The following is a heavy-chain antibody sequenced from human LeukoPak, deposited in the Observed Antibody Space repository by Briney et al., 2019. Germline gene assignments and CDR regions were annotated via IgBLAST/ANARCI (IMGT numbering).Heavy chain of an antibody. CDR1: GFTFDDYA. Sequence: PGGSLRLSCAASGFTFDDYAMHWVRQAPGKGLEWVSGISWNSGSIGYADSVKGRFTISRDNAKNSLYLQMNSLRAEDTALYYCAKDISGYYGSGREEDFDYWGQGTLVIVSS. CDR2: ISWNSGSI. CDR3: AKDISGYYGSGREEDFDY. J-gene: IGHJ4*02. D-gene: IGHD3-10*01. V-gene: IGHV3-9*01.